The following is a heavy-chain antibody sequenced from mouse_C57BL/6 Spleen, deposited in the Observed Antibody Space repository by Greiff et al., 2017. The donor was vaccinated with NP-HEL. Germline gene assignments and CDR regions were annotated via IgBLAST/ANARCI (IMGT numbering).Heavy chain of an antibody. CDR3: AREVLRFLYFDY. J-gene: IGHJ2*01. Sequence: VQLQQSGAELVRPGASVKLSCKASGYTFTDYYINWVKQRPGQGLEWIARIYPGSGNTYYNEKFKGKATLTAEKSSSTAYMQLSSLTSEDSAVYFCAREVLRFLYFDYWGQGTTLTVSS. D-gene: IGHD1-1*01. CDR2: IYPGSGNT. CDR1: GYTFTDYY. V-gene: IGHV1-76*01.